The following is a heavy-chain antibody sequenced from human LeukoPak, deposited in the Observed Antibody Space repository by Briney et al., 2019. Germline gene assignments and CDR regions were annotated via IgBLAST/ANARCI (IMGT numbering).Heavy chain of an antibody. Sequence: GGSLRLSCAASGFTFSSYWMSWVRQAPGKGLEWVANIKQDGSEKYYVDSVKGRFTISRDNSKNTLYLQMNSLRAEDTAVYYCARGTTHDAFDIWGQGTMVTVSS. CDR2: IKQDGSEK. J-gene: IGHJ3*02. CDR3: ARGTTHDAFDI. CDR1: GFTFSSYW. V-gene: IGHV3-7*01. D-gene: IGHD1-7*01.